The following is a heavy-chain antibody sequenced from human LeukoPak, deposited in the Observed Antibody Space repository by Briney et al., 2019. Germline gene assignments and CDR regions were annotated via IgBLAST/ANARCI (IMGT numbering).Heavy chain of an antibody. CDR2: LSGRGGST. J-gene: IGHJ4*02. D-gene: IGHD2-15*01. Sequence: QPGGSLRLACAPYGFRSSTHVMTWARQAPGEGLEWVSALSGRGGSTFHADSVKGRLTISRDTSNSTLYLQMNSLRAEDTAVYYCAKGRTPDYWGQGTLVTVSS. V-gene: IGHV3-23*01. CDR1: GFRSSTHV. CDR3: AKGRTPDY.